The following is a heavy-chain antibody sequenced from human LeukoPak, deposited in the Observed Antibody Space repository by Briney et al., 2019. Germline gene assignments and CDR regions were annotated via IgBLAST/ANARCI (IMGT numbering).Heavy chain of an antibody. Sequence: GGSLRLSCAASGFTFSSYAMSWVRQAPGKGLEWVSAISGSCGSTYYADFVKGRFTISRDNSKNTLYLQMNSLRAEDTAVYYCAKEPQLRYFDWLPPGSDNWFDPWGQGTLVTVSS. CDR3: AKEPQLRYFDWLPPGSDNWFDP. V-gene: IGHV3-23*01. CDR2: ISGSCGST. CDR1: GFTFSSYA. D-gene: IGHD3-9*01. J-gene: IGHJ5*02.